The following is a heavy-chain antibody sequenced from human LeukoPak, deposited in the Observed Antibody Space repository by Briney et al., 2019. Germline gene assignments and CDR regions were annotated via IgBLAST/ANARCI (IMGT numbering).Heavy chain of an antibody. V-gene: IGHV3-23*01. CDR1: GFTFDDYA. D-gene: IGHD3-22*01. CDR2: ISGSGGST. CDR3: AKDLYYYDSSGSSRGADY. J-gene: IGHJ4*02. Sequence: GGSLRLSCAASGFTFDDYAMHWVRQAPGKGLEWVSGISGSGGSTYYADSVKGRFTISRDNSKNTLYLQMNSLRAEDTAVYYCAKDLYYYDSSGSSRGADYWGQGTLVTVSS.